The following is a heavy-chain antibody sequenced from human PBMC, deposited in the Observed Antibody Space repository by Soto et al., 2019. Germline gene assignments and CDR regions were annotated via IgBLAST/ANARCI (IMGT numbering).Heavy chain of an antibody. V-gene: IGHV4-31*01. Sequence: QGQLQESGPGLVKPSQTLSLTCTVSGGSISSGGYYCSWIRQHPGKGLEWIGYIYYSGSTSYNPSLKGLVSISVDTSKNQFSLKLSSVTAADTAVYYCARVFGFGGMDVWGQGTTVTVSS. J-gene: IGHJ6*02. CDR2: IYYSGST. CDR3: ARVFGFGGMDV. CDR1: GGSISSGGYY. D-gene: IGHD3-10*01.